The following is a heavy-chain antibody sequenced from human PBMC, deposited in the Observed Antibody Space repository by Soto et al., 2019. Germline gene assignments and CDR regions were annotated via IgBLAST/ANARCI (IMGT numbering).Heavy chain of an antibody. CDR1: GGSISSGDDF. CDR3: ARGTPYSYTMDI. V-gene: IGHV4-30-4*01. CDR2: IYNNGNT. J-gene: IGHJ6*02. Sequence: QVHLQESGPGLVKPSQALSLICTVSGGSISSGDDFWSWIRQSPGKGLEWIAYIYNNGNTYYNPSLKSRVTISVDTSRNQFFLEVASVTAADTALYFCARGTPYSYTMDIWGQGTTVTVSS. D-gene: IGHD3-16*01.